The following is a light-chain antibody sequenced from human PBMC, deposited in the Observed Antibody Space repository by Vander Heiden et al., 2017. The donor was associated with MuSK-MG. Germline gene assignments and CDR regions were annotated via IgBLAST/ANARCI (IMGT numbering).Light chain of an antibody. V-gene: IGKV3-20*01. J-gene: IGKJ1*01. Sequence: EIVLTQSPGTLSLSPGERATLSCRASQSVYSSYLVWYQQKPGQAPRLLIYGASSRATGIQDRFSGSGSGTDFTLTISRMEPEDFAGYDGQQSKTFGQGTKVEIK. CDR2: GAS. CDR3: QQSKT. CDR1: QSVYSSY.